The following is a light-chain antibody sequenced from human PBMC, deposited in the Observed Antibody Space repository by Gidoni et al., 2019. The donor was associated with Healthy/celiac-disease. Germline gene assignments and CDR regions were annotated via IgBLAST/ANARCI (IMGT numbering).Light chain of an antibody. CDR2: GSS. CDR1: QSVSSSY. Sequence: ESVLTQSPGTLSLTPGERATLSCRASQSVSSSYLAWYQQKPGQAPRLLIYGSSSRATGIPDRFSGSGSGTDFTLTISRLEPEDFAVYYCQQYGSSPGTFXQXTKLXIK. V-gene: IGKV3-20*01. CDR3: QQYGSSPGT. J-gene: IGKJ2*01.